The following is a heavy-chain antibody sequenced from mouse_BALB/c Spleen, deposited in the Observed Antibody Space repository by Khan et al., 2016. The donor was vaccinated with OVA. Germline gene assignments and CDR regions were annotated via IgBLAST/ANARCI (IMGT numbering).Heavy chain of an antibody. CDR3: GRSRDGGSYWYFDV. Sequence: QLQLKESGPGLVAPSQSLSITCTVSGFSLSRYSVHWVRQPPGKGLEWLGIMWSGGSTDYNAALKSRLSISKDNSKSQVFLKQNSLQTYDTAINYCGRSRDGGSYWYFDVWGAGTTVTVSS. CDR1: GFSLSRYS. D-gene: IGHD3-3*01. V-gene: IGHV2-6-4*01. J-gene: IGHJ1*01. CDR2: MWSGGST.